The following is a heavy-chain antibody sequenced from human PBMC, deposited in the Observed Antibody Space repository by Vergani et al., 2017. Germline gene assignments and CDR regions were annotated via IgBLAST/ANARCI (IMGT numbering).Heavy chain of an antibody. Sequence: QLQLQESGPGLVKPSETLSLTCTVSGGSISSSSYYWGWIRQPPGKGLEWIGSIYYSGSTYDNPSLKSRVTISVDTSKNQFSLKLSSVTAADTAVYYCARRTTMVRGVLEIARYYFDYWGPGILVTVSS. CDR2: IYYSGST. CDR1: GGSISSSSYY. J-gene: IGHJ4*02. V-gene: IGHV4-39*01. CDR3: ARRTTMVRGVLEIARYYFDY. D-gene: IGHD3-10*01.